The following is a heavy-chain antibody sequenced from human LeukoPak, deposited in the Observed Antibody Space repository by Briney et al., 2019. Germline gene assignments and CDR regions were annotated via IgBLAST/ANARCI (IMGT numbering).Heavy chain of an antibody. Sequence: SETLSLTCVVYGGSFSGYYWSWIRQPPGKGLEWIGEINNSGSTNYNPSLKSRVTISVDTSKNQFSLRMSSVTAADTAVYYCARGLGGGSYYGYWGQGTLLTVSS. V-gene: IGHV4-34*01. J-gene: IGHJ4*02. CDR3: ARGLGGGSYYGY. D-gene: IGHD1-26*01. CDR2: INNSGST. CDR1: GGSFSGYY.